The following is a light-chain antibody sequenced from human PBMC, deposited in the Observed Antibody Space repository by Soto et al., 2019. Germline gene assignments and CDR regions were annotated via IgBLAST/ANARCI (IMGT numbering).Light chain of an antibody. CDR1: QNIDDY. CDR2: DAS. J-gene: IGKJ1*01. Sequence: DIQMTQSPSTLSASVGDRVTITCRASQNIDDYLAWYQQKPGKAPKLLIYDASNLQSGVPSRFSGSGSGTEFTLIISRLQPDDFATYYCQQYNSYWMFGLGTKVEI. V-gene: IGKV1-5*01. CDR3: QQYNSYWM.